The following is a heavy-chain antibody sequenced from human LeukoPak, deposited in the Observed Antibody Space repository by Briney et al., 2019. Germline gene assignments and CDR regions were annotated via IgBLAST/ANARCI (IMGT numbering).Heavy chain of an antibody. J-gene: IGHJ4*02. Sequence: SETLSLTCTVSGGSISSSSYYWGWIRQPPGKGLEWIGSIYYSGSTYYNPSLKSRVTISVDTSKNQFSLKLSSVTGADTAVYYCARRGPIAVAVKDYWGQGTLVTVSS. CDR1: GGSISSSSYY. CDR2: IYYSGST. CDR3: ARRGPIAVAVKDY. D-gene: IGHD6-19*01. V-gene: IGHV4-39*01.